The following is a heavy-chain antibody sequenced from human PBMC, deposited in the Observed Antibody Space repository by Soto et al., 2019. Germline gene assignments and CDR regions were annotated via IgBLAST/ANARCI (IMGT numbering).Heavy chain of an antibody. V-gene: IGHV1-69*01. CDR2: IIPIFGTA. CDR1: GVTFSSYA. D-gene: IGHD2-15*01. CDR3: ARGNCSGGSCYTGGPGYYYGMDV. Sequence: QVQLVQSGAEVKKPGSSVKVSCKASGVTFSSYAISWVRQAPGQGLEWMGGIIPIFGTANYAQKFQGRVTITADESTSTAYMELSSLRSEDTAVYYCARGNCSGGSCYTGGPGYYYGMDVWGQGTTVTVSS. J-gene: IGHJ6*02.